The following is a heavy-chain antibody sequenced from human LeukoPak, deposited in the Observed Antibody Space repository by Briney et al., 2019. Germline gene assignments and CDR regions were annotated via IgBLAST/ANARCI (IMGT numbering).Heavy chain of an antibody. V-gene: IGHV4-59*08. Sequence: PSETLSLTCTVSGGSISYYYWSWLRQPPGKGLEWIGYSYYSGSTNYNPSLKSRVTISVDTSKNQFSLKLSSVTAADTAVYYCARNPSGGSGEIFDSWGQGTLVTVSS. CDR3: ARNPSGGSGEIFDS. J-gene: IGHJ4*02. CDR2: SYYSGST. CDR1: GGSISYYY. D-gene: IGHD2-15*01.